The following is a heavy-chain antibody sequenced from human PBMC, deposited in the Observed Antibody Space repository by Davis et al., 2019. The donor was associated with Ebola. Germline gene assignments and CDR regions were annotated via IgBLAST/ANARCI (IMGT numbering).Heavy chain of an antibody. Sequence: GESLHISCAASRFTFSSYSMNWVRQAPGKGLEWVANIKQDGSEEYYVDSVKGRFTISRDNAKNSLYLQMNSLRVEDTAMYYCATRAYPGFWGQGTLVTVSS. CDR3: ATRAYPGF. V-gene: IGHV3-7*01. D-gene: IGHD2-2*02. CDR1: RFTFSSYS. J-gene: IGHJ4*02. CDR2: IKQDGSEE.